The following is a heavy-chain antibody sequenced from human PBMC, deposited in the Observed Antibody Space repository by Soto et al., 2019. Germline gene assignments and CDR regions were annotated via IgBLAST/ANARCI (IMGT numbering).Heavy chain of an antibody. CDR1: GFTFSSYA. J-gene: IGHJ4*02. V-gene: IGHV3-30-3*01. CDR2: ISYDGSNE. Sequence: QVQLVESGGGVVQPGRSLRLSCAASGFTFSSYAMHWVRQAPGKGLEWVAVISYDGSNEYYADSVKGRFTVSRDNSKNPLYRQMNSLRAEDTALFYCARLDKYSSGWSWGQGTLVTVSS. D-gene: IGHD6-19*01. CDR3: ARLDKYSSGWS.